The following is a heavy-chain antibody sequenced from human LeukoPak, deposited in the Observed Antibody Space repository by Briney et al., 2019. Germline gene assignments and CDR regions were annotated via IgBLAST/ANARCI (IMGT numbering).Heavy chain of an antibody. D-gene: IGHD6-6*01. V-gene: IGHV1-69*13. CDR2: IIPIFGTA. CDR3: ARPEYSSSSFAFDI. CDR1: GGTFSSYA. J-gene: IGHJ3*02. Sequence: GASVKVSCKASGGTFSSYAISWVRQAPGQGLERMGGIIPIFGTANYAQKFQGRVTITADESTSTAYMELSSLRSEDTAVYYCARPEYSSSSFAFDIWGQGTMVTVSS.